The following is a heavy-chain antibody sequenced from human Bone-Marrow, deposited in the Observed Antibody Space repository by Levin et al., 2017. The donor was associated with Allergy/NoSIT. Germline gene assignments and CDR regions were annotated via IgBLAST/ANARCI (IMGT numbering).Heavy chain of an antibody. J-gene: IGHJ4*02. CDR1: GFSLSTSGVG. CDR3: AHSVTWDPNMAMFRYADYFDS. Sequence: SGPTLVKPTQTLTLTCTFSGFSLSTSGVGVGWIRQPPGKALEWLALIYWDDDERYSPSLKSRLTITKDTSKNQVVLRMTNMDPVDTARYFCAHSVTWDPNMAMFRYADYFDSWGLGTLVTVSS. CDR2: IYWDDDE. V-gene: IGHV2-5*02. D-gene: IGHD5-12*01.